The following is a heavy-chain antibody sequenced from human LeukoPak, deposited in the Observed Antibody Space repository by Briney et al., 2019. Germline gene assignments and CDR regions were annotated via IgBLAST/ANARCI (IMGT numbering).Heavy chain of an antibody. Sequence: PSETLSLTCTVSGDSISSGNYWGWIRQPPGKGLEWIGSIFHTGSTYFNLSLKSRVTISVDTSKNQFSLKLSSVTAADTAVYYCARDSLGSYSSSWLLIDYWGQGTLVTVSS. CDR2: IFHTGST. CDR1: GDSISSGNY. D-gene: IGHD6-13*01. CDR3: ARDSLGSYSSSWLLIDY. V-gene: IGHV4-38-2*02. J-gene: IGHJ4*02.